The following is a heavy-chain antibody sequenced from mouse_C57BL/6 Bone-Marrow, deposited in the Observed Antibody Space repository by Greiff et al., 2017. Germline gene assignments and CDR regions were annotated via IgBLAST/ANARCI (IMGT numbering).Heavy chain of an antibody. D-gene: IGHD2-1*01. V-gene: IGHV14-4*01. CDR2: IDPENGDT. CDR3: TTEVGYMVLDYYAMDY. J-gene: IGHJ4*01. CDR1: GFNIKDDY. Sequence: VQLKESGAELVRPGASVKLSCTASGFNIKDDYMHWVKQRPEQGLEWIGWIDPENGDTEYASKVQGQATITADTSSNPAYLQLSSLTSEDTAVYYCTTEVGYMVLDYYAMDYWGPGTSVTVSS.